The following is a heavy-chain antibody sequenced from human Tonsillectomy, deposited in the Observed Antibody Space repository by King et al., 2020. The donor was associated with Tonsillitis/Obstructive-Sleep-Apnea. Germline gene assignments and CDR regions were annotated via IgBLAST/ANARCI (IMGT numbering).Heavy chain of an antibody. D-gene: IGHD3-22*01. CDR3: ARDSRSHYYDTSGYYTFDY. Sequence: QLVQSGPEVKKPGASVKVSYKASGYTFTTYGISWVRQAPGQGLEWMGWISAYNGDTNYAQKLQGRVTMTTDTSTSTAYMEVRSLRSDDTAVYYCARDSRSHYYDTSGYYTFDYWGQGTLVTVSS. J-gene: IGHJ4*02. CDR1: GYTFTTYG. CDR2: ISAYNGDT. V-gene: IGHV1-18*01.